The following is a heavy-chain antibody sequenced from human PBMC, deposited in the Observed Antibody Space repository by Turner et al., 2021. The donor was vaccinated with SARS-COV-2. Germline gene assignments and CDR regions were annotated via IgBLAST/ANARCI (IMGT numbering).Heavy chain of an antibody. CDR1: GFTFSSYS. J-gene: IGHJ6*02. Sequence: RLSCAASGFTFSSYSMNWVRQAPGKGLEWISSISSRSSYIYYADSVKGRFTISRDNAKNSLYLQMNSLRAEDTAVYYCARDHRPVVVPAAKRAGSYYYGMDVWGQGTTVTVSS. D-gene: IGHD2-2*01. CDR3: ARDHRPVVVPAAKRAGSYYYGMDV. CDR2: ISSRSSYI. V-gene: IGHV3-21*01.